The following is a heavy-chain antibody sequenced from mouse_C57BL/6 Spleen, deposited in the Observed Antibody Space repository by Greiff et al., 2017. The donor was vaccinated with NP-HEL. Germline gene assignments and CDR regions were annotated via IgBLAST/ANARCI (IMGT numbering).Heavy chain of an antibody. J-gene: IGHJ1*03. V-gene: IGHV1-52*01. CDR1: GYTFTSYW. D-gene: IGHD1-1*01. CDR3: APGYGSSPCV. Sequence: QVQLQQPGAELVRPGSSVKLSCKASGYTFTSYWMHWVKQRPIQGLEWIGNIDPSDSETHYNQKFKDKATLTVDKSSSTAYMQLSSLTSEDSAVYYCAPGYGSSPCVWGTGTTVTVSS. CDR2: IDPSDSET.